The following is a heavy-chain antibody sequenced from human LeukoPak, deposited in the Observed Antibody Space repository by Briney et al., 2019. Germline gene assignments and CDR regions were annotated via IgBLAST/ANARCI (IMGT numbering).Heavy chain of an antibody. Sequence: GGSLGLSCAASGFTFSDYYMSWIRQAPGKGLEWVSYISSSGSTIYYADSVKGRFTISRDNAKNSLYLQMDSLRAEDTAVYYCARVVRELRFLEWLSYFDYWGQGTLVTVSS. V-gene: IGHV3-11*04. D-gene: IGHD3-3*01. CDR1: GFTFSDYY. CDR3: ARVVRELRFLEWLSYFDY. CDR2: ISSSGSTI. J-gene: IGHJ4*02.